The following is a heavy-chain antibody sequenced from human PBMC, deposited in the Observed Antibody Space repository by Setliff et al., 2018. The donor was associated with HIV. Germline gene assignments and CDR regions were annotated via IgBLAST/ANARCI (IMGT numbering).Heavy chain of an antibody. V-gene: IGHV5-51*01. D-gene: IGHD2-15*01. CDR2: IYPGDTDA. J-gene: IGHJ4*02. CDR1: GYDVTRYW. CDR3: ASLLTDDAVALAATFDY. Sequence: PGESLKISCRAAGYDVTRYWIGGVRKMAGQCLEWMGVIYPGDTDARYSPSFQDQVTMSADKSISTAYLQLSILKASDTGMYYCASLLTDDAVALAATFDYCGQGTLVTASS.